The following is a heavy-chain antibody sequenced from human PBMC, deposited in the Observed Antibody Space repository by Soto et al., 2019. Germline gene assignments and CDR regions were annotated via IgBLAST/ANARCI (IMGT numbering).Heavy chain of an antibody. CDR1: GFMFGRYW. CDR2: IKRDGSEK. CDR3: ARVRATDYEIDY. D-gene: IGHD4-17*01. Sequence: QTGGCLRLSCTASGFMFGRYWMTWARHVPGKGLQWVANIKRDGSEKYYVDFVKGRFTISRDNADNSVFLDMNNLRVDDTATYYCARVRATDYEIDYWGQGALVTVSS. V-gene: IGHV3-7*03. J-gene: IGHJ4*02.